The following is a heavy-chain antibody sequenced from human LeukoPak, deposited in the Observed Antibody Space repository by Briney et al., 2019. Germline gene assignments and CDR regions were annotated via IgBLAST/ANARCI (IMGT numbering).Heavy chain of an antibody. CDR1: GFTFSAFN. CDR2: ISTTGGNI. CDR3: ARDPRDIVATLDY. D-gene: IGHD5-12*01. V-gene: IGHV3-21*01. J-gene: IGHJ4*02. Sequence: GGSLRLSCTASGFTFSAFNMNWVRQAPGKGLEWVSSISTTGGNIYYADSVKGRFSISRDNAKKSLYLQINSLRAEDTAVYYCARDPRDIVATLDYWGQGTLVTVCS.